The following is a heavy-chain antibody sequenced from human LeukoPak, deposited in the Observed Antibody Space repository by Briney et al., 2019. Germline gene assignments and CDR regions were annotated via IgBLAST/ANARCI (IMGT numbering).Heavy chain of an antibody. CDR2: INPNSGGT. Sequence: ASVKVSCKASGYTFTGYYMHWVRQAPGQGLEWMGWINPNSGGTNYAQKLQGRVTMTTDTSTSTAYMELRSLRSDDTAVYYCARDPRLWFGELSRHWYFDLWGRGTLVTVSS. D-gene: IGHD3-10*01. V-gene: IGHV1-2*02. CDR3: ARDPRLWFGELSRHWYFDL. CDR1: GYTFTGYY. J-gene: IGHJ2*01.